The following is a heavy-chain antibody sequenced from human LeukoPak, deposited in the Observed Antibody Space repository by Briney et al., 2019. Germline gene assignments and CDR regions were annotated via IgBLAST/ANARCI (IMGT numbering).Heavy chain of an antibody. J-gene: IGHJ4*02. D-gene: IGHD5-24*01. V-gene: IGHV3-43*02. CDR2: ISGDGDRT. CDR3: ARDRSRDGYNPPRGLDY. CDR1: GFTFDGHA. Sequence: GGSLRLSCAASGFTFDGHAMHWVRQAPGKGLEWVSVISGDGDRTYYADSVRGRFTVSRDNSKNSLYLQLNSLRAEDTAVYYCARDRSRDGYNPPRGLDYWGQGALVTVSS.